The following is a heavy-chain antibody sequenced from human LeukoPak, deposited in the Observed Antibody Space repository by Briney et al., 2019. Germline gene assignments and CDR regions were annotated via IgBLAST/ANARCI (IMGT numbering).Heavy chain of an antibody. CDR1: GFTFSSYE. V-gene: IGHV3-48*03. D-gene: IGHD4-17*01. CDR3: ARERTVTLGGYYYGMDV. J-gene: IGHJ6*02. CDR2: ISSSGSTI. Sequence: PGGSLRLSCAASGFTFSSYEMNWVRQAPGKGLEWVSYISSSGSTIYYADSVKGRFTISRDNAKNSLYLQMNSLRAEDTAVYYCARERTVTLGGYYYGMDVWGQGTTVTVSS.